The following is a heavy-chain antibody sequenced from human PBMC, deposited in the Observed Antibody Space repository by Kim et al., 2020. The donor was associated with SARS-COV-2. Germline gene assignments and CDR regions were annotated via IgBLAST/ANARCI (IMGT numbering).Heavy chain of an antibody. CDR2: ISYDGSNK. D-gene: IGHD3-10*01. CDR3: ARAFGGSYYYGMDV. CDR1: GFTFSSYA. J-gene: IGHJ6*02. V-gene: IGHV3-30*04. Sequence: GGSLRLSCAASGFTFSSYAMHWVRQAPGKGLEWVAVISYDGSNKYYADSVKGRFTISRDNSKNTLYLQMNSLRAEDTAVYSCARAFGGSYYYGMDVWGQGTTVTVSS.